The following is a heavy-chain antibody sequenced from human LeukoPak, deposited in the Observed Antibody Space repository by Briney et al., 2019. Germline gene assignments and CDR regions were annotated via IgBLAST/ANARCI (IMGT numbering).Heavy chain of an antibody. D-gene: IGHD3-9*01. J-gene: IGHJ3*02. V-gene: IGHV3-30*18. Sequence: PGGSLRLSCAASGFTLSSYGMHWVRQPPGKGLECIASISYDGSENYYADSVKGRFTISRDNSKNTLYLQMNSLRAEDTAVYYCAKFPGLRLHDWLSGVFDIWGQGTMVTVSS. CDR2: ISYDGSEN. CDR3: AKFPGLRLHDWLSGVFDI. CDR1: GFTLSSYG.